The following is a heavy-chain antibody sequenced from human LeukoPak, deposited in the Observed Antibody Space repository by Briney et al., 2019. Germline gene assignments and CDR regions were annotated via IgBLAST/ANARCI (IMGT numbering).Heavy chain of an antibody. V-gene: IGHV1-69*05. J-gene: IGHJ5*02. CDR1: GGTFSSYA. Sequence: ASVKVSCKASGGTFSSYAISWVRQAPGQGLEWMGGIIPIFGTANYAQKFQGRVTITTDESTSTAYMELSSLRSEDTAVYYCAGGPHYDFWSGYPNLNWFDPWGQGTLVTVSS. CDR2: IIPIFGTA. D-gene: IGHD3-3*01. CDR3: AGGPHYDFWSGYPNLNWFDP.